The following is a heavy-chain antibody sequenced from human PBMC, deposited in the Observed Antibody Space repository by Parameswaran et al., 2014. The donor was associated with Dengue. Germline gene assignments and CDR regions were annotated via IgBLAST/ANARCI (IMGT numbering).Heavy chain of an antibody. CDR3: ARVSSSFFGY. D-gene: IGHD6-13*01. J-gene: IGHJ4*02. CDR2: IYHSGST. V-gene: IGHV4-38-2*02. Sequence: WIRQPPGKGLEWIGSIYHSGSTYYNPSLKSRVTISVDTSKNQFSLKLSSVTAADTAVYYCARVSSSFFGYWGQGTLVTVSS.